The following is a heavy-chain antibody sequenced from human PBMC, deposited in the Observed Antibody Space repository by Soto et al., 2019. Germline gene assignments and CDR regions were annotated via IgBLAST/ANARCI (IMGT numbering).Heavy chain of an antibody. CDR2: IIPIFGTA. CDR3: ARDSSSRSYWYFDL. CDR1: GGTFSSYA. D-gene: IGHD2-2*01. Sequence: QVQLVQSGAEVKKPGSSVKVSCKASGGTFSSYAISWVRQAPGQGLEWMGGIIPIFGTANYAQEFQGRVTITADESTSTAYVELSSLRSEDAAVYYCARDSSSRSYWYFDLWGRGTLVTVSS. J-gene: IGHJ2*01. V-gene: IGHV1-69*12.